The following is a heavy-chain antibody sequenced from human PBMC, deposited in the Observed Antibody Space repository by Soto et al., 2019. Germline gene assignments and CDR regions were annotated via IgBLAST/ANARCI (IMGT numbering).Heavy chain of an antibody. CDR2: IDSNGRSA. CDR3: AREQYTLNYAGY. D-gene: IGHD1-7*01. CDR1: GFTFRNYY. Sequence: EVQLVESGGTLVQPGGSLRLSCAASGFTFRNYYMHWVRQAPGKWLMWVARIDSNGRSAVYADSVKGRFTISRDNAKNTLFLQMDSLAAEDTAVYYCAREQYTLNYAGYWGQGTQVTVS. V-gene: IGHV3-74*01. J-gene: IGHJ1*01.